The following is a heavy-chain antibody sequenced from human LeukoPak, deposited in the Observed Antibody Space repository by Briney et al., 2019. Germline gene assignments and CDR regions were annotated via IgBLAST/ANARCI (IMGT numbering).Heavy chain of an antibody. CDR3: ARTAHGDYVGNYGMDV. J-gene: IGHJ6*02. Sequence: SETLSLTCTVSGGSISSGDYYWSWIRQPPGQGLEWIGYIYYSGSTNYNPSLKSRVTISVDTSKNQFSLKLTSVTAADTAVYYCARTAHGDYVGNYGMDVWGQGTTVTVSS. CDR2: IYYSGST. V-gene: IGHV4-61*08. D-gene: IGHD4-17*01. CDR1: GGSISSGDYY.